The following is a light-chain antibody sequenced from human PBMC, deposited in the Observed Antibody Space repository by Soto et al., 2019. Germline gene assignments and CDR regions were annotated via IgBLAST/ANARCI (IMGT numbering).Light chain of an antibody. Sequence: QSPLTHPASLSGSPGQSITISCTGTSSDVGGYNYVSWYQQHPGKAPKLMIYEVSNRPSGVSNRFSGSKSGNTASLTISGLQAEDEADYYCSSYTSSSTRVFGTGTKVTVL. CDR2: EVS. J-gene: IGLJ1*01. CDR3: SSYTSSSTRV. V-gene: IGLV2-14*01. CDR1: SSDVGGYNY.